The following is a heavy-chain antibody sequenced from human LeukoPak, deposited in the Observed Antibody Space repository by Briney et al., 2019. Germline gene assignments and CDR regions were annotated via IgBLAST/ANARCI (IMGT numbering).Heavy chain of an antibody. CDR1: GFTFSSYW. D-gene: IGHD3-10*01. CDR2: INNDGSST. V-gene: IGHV3-74*03. J-gene: IGHJ4*02. Sequence: AGGSLRLSCAASGFTFSSYWMHWVRHAPGKGLVWVSRINNDGSSTTYADSVKGRFTISRDNSKNTLYLQMSSLRAEDTAVYYCAKESVWFGESNPFDYWGQGILVTVSS. CDR3: AKESVWFGESNPFDY.